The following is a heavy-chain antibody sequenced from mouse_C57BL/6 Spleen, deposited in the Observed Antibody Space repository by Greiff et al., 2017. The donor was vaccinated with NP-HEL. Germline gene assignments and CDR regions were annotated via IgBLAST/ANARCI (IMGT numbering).Heavy chain of an antibody. J-gene: IGHJ3*01. CDR1: GYTFTSYW. V-gene: IGHV1-52*01. D-gene: IGHD2-5*01. CDR3: ASSYYSNYSFAY. Sequence: QVQLQQPGAELVRPGSSVKLSCKASGYTFTSYWMQWVKQRPIQGLEWIGNIDTSDSETHYNQKFKDKATLTVDKSSSTAYMQLSSLTSEDSAVYYCASSYYSNYSFAYWGQGTLVTVSA. CDR2: IDTSDSET.